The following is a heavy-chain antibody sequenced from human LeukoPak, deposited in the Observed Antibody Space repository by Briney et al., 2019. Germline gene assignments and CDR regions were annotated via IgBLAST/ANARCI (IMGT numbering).Heavy chain of an antibody. CDR2: IYHSGST. CDR3: ARDRSRVQYCGGDCYQGAFDI. V-gene: IGHV4-38-2*02. D-gene: IGHD2-21*02. CDR1: GYSVSSGYY. J-gene: IGHJ3*02. Sequence: PSETLSLTCTVSGYSVSSGYYWGWTRQPPGKGLEWIGSIYHSGSTYYNPSLKSRVTISVDTSKNQFSLKLSSATAADTAVYYCARDRSRVQYCGGDCYQGAFDIWGQGTMVTVSS.